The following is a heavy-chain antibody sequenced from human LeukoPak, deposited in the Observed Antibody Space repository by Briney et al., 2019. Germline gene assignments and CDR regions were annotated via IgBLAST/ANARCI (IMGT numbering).Heavy chain of an antibody. V-gene: IGHV3-15*01. J-gene: IGHJ4*02. D-gene: IGHD3-22*01. Sequence: GGSLRLSCAASGFTFSNAWMSWVRQTPGKGLEWVGRIKSKTDGGTTDYAAPVKGRFTISRDDSKNTLYLQMNTLKTEDTAVYYCANDYYDSSGYYYYFDYWGQGTLVTVSS. CDR2: IKSKTDGGTT. CDR3: ANDYYDSSGYYYYFDY. CDR1: GFTFSNAW.